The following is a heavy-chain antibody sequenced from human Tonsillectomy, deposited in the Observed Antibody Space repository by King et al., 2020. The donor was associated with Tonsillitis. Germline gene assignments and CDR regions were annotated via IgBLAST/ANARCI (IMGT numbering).Heavy chain of an antibody. CDR3: ARDSGAGYCSGGSCYPYYYYYGMDV. V-gene: IGHV3-48*02. CDR2: ISSSSSTI. J-gene: IGHJ6*02. CDR1: GFTFSSYS. Sequence: VQLVESGGGLVQPGGSLRLSCAASGFTFSSYSMNWVRQAPGKGLEWVSYISSSSSTIYYADSVKGRFTISRDNAKNSLYLQMKSLRDEDTAVYYCARDSGAGYCSGGSCYPYYYYYGMDVWGQGTTVTVSS. D-gene: IGHD2-15*01.